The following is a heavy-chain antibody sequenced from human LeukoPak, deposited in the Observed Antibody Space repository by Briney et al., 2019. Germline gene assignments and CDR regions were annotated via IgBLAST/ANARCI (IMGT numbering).Heavy chain of an antibody. CDR2: FDPEDGET. CDR3: ATLYYDILTGYYIFAFDI. D-gene: IGHD3-9*01. V-gene: IGHV1-24*01. J-gene: IGHJ3*02. Sequence: ASVKVSCKVSGYTLTELSMHWVRQAPGKGLEWMGGFDPEDGETIYAQKFQGRVTMTEDTSTDTAYMELSSLRSEDTAVYYCATLYYDILTGYYIFAFDIWGQGTMVTVSS. CDR1: GYTLTELS.